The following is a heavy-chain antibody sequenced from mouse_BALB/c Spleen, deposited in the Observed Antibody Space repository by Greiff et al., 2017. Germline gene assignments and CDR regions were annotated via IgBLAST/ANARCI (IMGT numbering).Heavy chain of an antibody. CDR2: IWSGGST. V-gene: IGHV2-2*02. CDR3: ATSGSSYGWFAY. D-gene: IGHD1-1*01. J-gene: IGHJ3*01. Sequence: QVHVKQSGPGLVQPSQSLSITCTVSGFSLTSYGVHWVRQSPGKGLEWLGVIWSGGSTDYNAAFIYRLSISKDNTKSQVFFKMNSLQANDTAIYYCATSGSSYGWFAYWGQGTLVTVSA. CDR1: GFSLTSYG.